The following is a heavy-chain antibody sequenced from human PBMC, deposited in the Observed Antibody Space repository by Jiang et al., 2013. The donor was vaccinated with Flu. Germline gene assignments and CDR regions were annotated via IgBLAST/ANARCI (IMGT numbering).Heavy chain of an antibody. D-gene: IGHD2-15*01. V-gene: IGHV4-31*02. J-gene: IGHJ6*02. Sequence: SRVTISVDTSKNQFSLKLSSVTAADTAVYYCARTKIVGGTFYGMDVWGQGTTVTVSS. CDR3: ARTKIVGGTFYGMDV.